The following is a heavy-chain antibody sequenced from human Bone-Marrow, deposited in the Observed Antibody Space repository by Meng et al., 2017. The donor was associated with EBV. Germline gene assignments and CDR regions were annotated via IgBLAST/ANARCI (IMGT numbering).Heavy chain of an antibody. Sequence: QVQRQESAPGLVEPSGTMDLTCAGSGGTISSSNLWSWVRQTPRKGREWIGEIYHSGSTNYNPSLKSRVTISVDKSKNQFSLKLRSATAADTAVYYCARDGYYYDSSGPQKSYYFDYWGQGTLVTVSS. D-gene: IGHD3-22*01. V-gene: IGHV4-4*02. CDR3: ARDGYYYDSSGPQKSYYFDY. CDR1: GGTISSSNL. CDR2: IYHSGST. J-gene: IGHJ4*02.